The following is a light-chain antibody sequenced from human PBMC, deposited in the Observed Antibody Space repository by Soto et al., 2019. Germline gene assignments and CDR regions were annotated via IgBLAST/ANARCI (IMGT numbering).Light chain of an antibody. Sequence: DIQMTQAPSTLSSWLCDRVSITCRASQSVRSWLAWYQQKPGRAPKFLIYDASSLESGVPSRFSGSGSGTEFTLTSSNLQPDDFATYYCQQYDNYPLTFGGGTKVDI. CDR3: QQYDNYPLT. J-gene: IGKJ4*01. CDR2: DAS. CDR1: QSVRSW. V-gene: IGKV1-5*01.